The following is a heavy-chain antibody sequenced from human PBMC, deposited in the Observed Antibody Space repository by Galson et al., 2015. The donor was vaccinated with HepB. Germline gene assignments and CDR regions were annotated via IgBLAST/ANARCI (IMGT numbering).Heavy chain of an antibody. D-gene: IGHD4-11*01. V-gene: IGHV3-30-3*01. J-gene: IGHJ6*03. CDR2: ISYDGSNK. CDR1: GFTFSSCA. CDR3: ARDLSTVTSYYYYMDV. Sequence: SLRLSCAASGFTFSSCAMHWVRQAPGKGLEWVAVISYDGSNKYYADSVKGRFTIPRDNSKNTLYLQMNSLRAEDTAVYYCARDLSTVTSYYYYMDVWGKGTTVTVSS.